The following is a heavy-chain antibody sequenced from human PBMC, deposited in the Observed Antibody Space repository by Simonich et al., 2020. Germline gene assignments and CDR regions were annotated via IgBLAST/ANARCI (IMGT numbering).Heavy chain of an antibody. CDR1: GYTFTGYY. Sequence: QVQLVQSGAEVKKPGASVKVSCKASGYTFTGYYLHWVRQAPGQGLGGVGWINPNSGGTNFAQKFQGRVTMTRDTSISTAYMELSRLRSDDTAVYYCARVRFEAFDIWGQGTMVTVSS. J-gene: IGHJ3*02. V-gene: IGHV1-2*02. CDR3: ARVRFEAFDI. CDR2: INPNSGGT.